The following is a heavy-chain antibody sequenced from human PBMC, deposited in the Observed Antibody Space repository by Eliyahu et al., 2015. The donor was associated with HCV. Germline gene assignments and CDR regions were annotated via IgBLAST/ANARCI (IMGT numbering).Heavy chain of an antibody. J-gene: IGHJ3*02. CDR1: GFTFSNFA. CDR3: AKELRFDFWSGFYTGNDAFDI. D-gene: IGHD3-3*01. Sequence: EVQLLESGGGLVQPGGSLRLSCEGSGFTFSNFAMSWVRQAXGKGLEWVSAIXGSGXNTYYADSVKGRXTISRDNPKNTLYLQMSSLTPEDTAVYYCAKELRFDFWSGFYTGNDAFDIWGQGTMVTVSS. V-gene: IGHV3-23*01. CDR2: IXGSGXNT.